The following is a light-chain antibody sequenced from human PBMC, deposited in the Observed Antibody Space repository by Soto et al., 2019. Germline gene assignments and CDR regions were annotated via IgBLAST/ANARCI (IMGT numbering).Light chain of an antibody. J-gene: IGKJ2*01. CDR2: GTS. Sequence: ENVLTQSPGTLSLSPGKRATLACRASQSLNSNYLAWYQQKVGQAPRLLIYGTSSRATGIPDRFSGSGSGTDFTLTISRLEPEDFAVYYCQQYGTAPYTFGQGNKLEIK. CDR3: QQYGTAPYT. CDR1: QSLNSNY. V-gene: IGKV3-20*01.